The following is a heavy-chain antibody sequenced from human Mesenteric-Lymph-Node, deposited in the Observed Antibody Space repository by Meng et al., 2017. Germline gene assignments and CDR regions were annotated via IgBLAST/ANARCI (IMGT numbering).Heavy chain of an antibody. D-gene: IGHD4-17*01. V-gene: IGHV4-39*01. J-gene: IGHJ4*02. CDR3: ARHVYGDSYGF. Sequence: LPRQESGQGLGKPSTTLSLTCTVSGGSLDNSDYFWDWIRQPPGKGLEWIGSVRYSGTAYYNPSLTSRVTISVDTSKNQFSLNLSSLTAADTAVYYCARHVYGDSYGFWGQGTLVTVSS. CDR1: GGSLDNSDYF. CDR2: VRYSGTA.